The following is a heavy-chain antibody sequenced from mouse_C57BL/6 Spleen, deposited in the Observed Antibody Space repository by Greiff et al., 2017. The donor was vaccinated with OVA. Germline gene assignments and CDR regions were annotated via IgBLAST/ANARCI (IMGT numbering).Heavy chain of an antibody. Sequence: QVQLQQPGAELVMPGASVKLSCKASGYTFTSYWMHWVKQRPGQGLEWIGEIDPSDSYTNYNQKFKGKSTLTVDKSSSTAYMQLSSLTSEDSAVYYCASERGSTRGAMDYWGQGTSVTVSS. J-gene: IGHJ4*01. CDR1: GYTFTSYW. CDR2: IDPSDSYT. V-gene: IGHV1-69*01. D-gene: IGHD1-1*01. CDR3: ASERGSTRGAMDY.